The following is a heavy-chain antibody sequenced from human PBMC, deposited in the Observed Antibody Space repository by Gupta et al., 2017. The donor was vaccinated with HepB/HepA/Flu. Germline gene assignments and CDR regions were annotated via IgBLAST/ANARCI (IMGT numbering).Heavy chain of an antibody. V-gene: IGHV3-23*01. CDR3: AKSNDFWSGSRNYYMDV. Sequence: EVQLLESGGGLVQPGGSLRLSCAASGFTFSNYAMSWVRQAPGKGLEWVSGKSGSGGTTYYADSVKGRFTISRDNSKNTLYLQMNSLRAEDTAVYYCAKSNDFWSGSRNYYMDVWGKGTTVTVSS. CDR2: KSGSGGTT. CDR1: GFTFSNYA. J-gene: IGHJ6*03. D-gene: IGHD3-3*01.